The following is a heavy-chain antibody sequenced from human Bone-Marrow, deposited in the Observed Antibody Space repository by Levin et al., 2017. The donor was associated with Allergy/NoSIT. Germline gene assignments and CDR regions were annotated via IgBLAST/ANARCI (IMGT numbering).Heavy chain of an antibody. V-gene: IGHV3-33*01. Sequence: SCAASGFTFSSYGMHWVRQAPGKGLEWVAVIWYDGSNKYYADSVKGRFTISRDNSKNTLYLQMNSLRAEDTAVYYCASTLGATTFDYWGQGTLVTVAS. CDR3: ASTLGATTFDY. CDR2: IWYDGSNK. CDR1: GFTFSSYG. D-gene: IGHD1-26*01. J-gene: IGHJ4*02.